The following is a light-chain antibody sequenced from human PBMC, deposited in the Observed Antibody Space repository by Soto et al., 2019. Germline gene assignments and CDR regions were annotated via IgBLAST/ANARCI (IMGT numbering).Light chain of an antibody. CDR1: QSVDSNY. J-gene: IGKJ5*01. CDR3: QQYGTPRSVP. Sequence: EIVLTQSPGTLSLSPGEEATLSCRASQSVDSNYLAWYQQKPGQTPRLIIYGASGRADGIPHRFSGSGFGTDFTLTISKVEPEDFAVYYCQQYGTPRSVPFGQGTRLEIK. CDR2: GAS. V-gene: IGKV3-20*01.